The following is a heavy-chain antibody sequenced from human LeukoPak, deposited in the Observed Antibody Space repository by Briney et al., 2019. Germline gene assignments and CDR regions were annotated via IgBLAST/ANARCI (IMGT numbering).Heavy chain of an antibody. Sequence: GGSLRLSCAASGFTFSSYWMSWVRQSPGKGLEWVANINQDGSENHYVDSVKGRFTISRDNAKNSVFVQMNGLRAEDTAVYYCVRAGGSSWSDFWGQGTLVTVSS. CDR1: GFTFSSYW. D-gene: IGHD6-13*01. V-gene: IGHV3-7*01. CDR2: INQDGSEN. CDR3: VRAGGSSWSDF. J-gene: IGHJ4*02.